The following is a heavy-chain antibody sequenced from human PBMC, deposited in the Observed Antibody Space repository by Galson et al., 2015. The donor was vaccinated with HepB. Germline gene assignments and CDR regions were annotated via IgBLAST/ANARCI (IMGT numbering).Heavy chain of an antibody. V-gene: IGHV5-51*01. CDR3: ARRPRRLQLPGAFDI. CDR2: IYPGDSDT. J-gene: IGHJ3*02. CDR1: GYSFTSYW. D-gene: IGHD5-24*01. Sequence: QSGAEVKKPGESLKISCTGSGYSFTSYWIGWVRQMPGKGLEWMGIIYPGDSDTRYSPSFQGQVTISADKSISTAYLQWSSLKASDTAMYYCARRPRRLQLPGAFDIWGQGTMVTVSS.